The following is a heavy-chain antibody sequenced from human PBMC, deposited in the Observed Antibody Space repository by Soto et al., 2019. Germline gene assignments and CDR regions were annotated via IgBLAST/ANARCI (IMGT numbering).Heavy chain of an antibody. V-gene: IGHV4-31*03. CDR2: IYHTGST. CDR3: ARATGTLRSRNCDY. Sequence: SETLSLTCSVSGGSISTVGHYWTWIRQPPGKGLEWIGSIYHTGSTYYSKSLRSRLTMSVGTSKSQFSLRLSSVTAADTAVYYCARATGTLRSRNCDYWGQGSLVTVSS. J-gene: IGHJ4*02. D-gene: IGHD1-1*01. CDR1: GGSISTVGHY.